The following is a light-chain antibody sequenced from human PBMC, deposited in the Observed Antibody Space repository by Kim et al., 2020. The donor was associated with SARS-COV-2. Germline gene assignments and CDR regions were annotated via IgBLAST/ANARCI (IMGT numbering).Light chain of an antibody. V-gene: IGLV2-11*01. J-gene: IGLJ3*02. CDR3: CSYAGATTWV. CDR1: SSDVGDYDY. Sequence: QSALIQPRSVSGSPGQSVTISCTRTSSDVGDYDYVSWYQHHPGKAPKLMIFDVSKRPAGVPDRFSGSKSGNTAFLTISGLQAEDEAEYYSCSYAGATTWVFGGGTKLTVL. CDR2: DVS.